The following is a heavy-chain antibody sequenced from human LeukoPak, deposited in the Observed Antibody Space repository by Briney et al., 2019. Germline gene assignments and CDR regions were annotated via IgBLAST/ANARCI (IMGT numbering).Heavy chain of an antibody. Sequence: PGGSLRLSCAASGFTFSSYAMHWVRQAPGKGLEWVSTISGTGSSTYYADSAKCRFTISRDNSKDTLFLQLNSLTAADTAMYFCAKASVAIPQYCNSWGQGTLVTVSS. V-gene: IGHV3-23*01. CDR2: ISGTGSST. J-gene: IGHJ5*02. CDR3: AKASVAIPQYCNS. CDR1: GFTFSSYA. D-gene: IGHD2-2*02.